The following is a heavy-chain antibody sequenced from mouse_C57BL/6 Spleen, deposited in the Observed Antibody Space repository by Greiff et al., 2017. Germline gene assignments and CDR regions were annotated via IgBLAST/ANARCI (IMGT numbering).Heavy chain of an antibody. V-gene: IGHV7-3*01. D-gene: IGHD2-3*01. CDR3: ARCSLHDGYFPAWFAY. CDR2: IRNKANGYTT. Sequence: EVMLVESGGGLVQPGGSLSLSCAASGFTFTDYYMSWVRQPPGKALEWLGFIRNKANGYTTEYSASVKGRFTISRDNSQSILYLQMNALRAEDSATYYCARCSLHDGYFPAWFAYWGQGTLVTVSA. CDR1: GFTFTDYY. J-gene: IGHJ3*01.